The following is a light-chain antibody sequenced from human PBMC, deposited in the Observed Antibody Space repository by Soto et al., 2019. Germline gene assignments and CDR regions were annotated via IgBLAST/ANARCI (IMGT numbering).Light chain of an antibody. CDR2: GAS. V-gene: IGKV3-20*01. CDR1: QSVSSSY. J-gene: IGKJ1*01. Sequence: EIVLTQSPGTLSLSPGERATLSCRASQSVSSSYLAWYQQTPGQAPRLLIYGASSRATGIPDRFSGSGSGTDFTLTISRLEPEDFAVYYCQQYGSSPTWTFGKGTKVEIK. CDR3: QQYGSSPTWT.